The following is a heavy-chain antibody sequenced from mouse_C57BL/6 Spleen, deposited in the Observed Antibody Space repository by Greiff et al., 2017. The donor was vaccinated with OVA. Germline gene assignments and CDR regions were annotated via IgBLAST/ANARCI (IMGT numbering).Heavy chain of an antibody. CDR1: GYTFTDYE. V-gene: IGHV1-15*01. Sequence: QVQLQQSGAELVRPGASVTLSCKASGYTFTDYEMHWVKQTPVNGLEWIGAIDPETGGNASNQKFKGKAILTADKSSSTAYMELRSRTSEDSAVYYGTRPGGNYVAWFAYWGQGTLVTVSA. CDR2: IDPETGGN. J-gene: IGHJ3*01. D-gene: IGHD2-1*01. CDR3: TRPGGNYVAWFAY.